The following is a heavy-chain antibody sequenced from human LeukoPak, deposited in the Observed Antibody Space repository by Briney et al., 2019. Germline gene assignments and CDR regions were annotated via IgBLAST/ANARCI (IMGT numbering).Heavy chain of an antibody. CDR1: GFTFSSYT. CDR2: ISGTGGTT. Sequence: PGGSLRLSCAASGFTFSSYTMNWVRQAPGKGLEWVSVISGTGGTTYYADSVKGRFTISRDNSENTLYLQMSSLRAEDTAVYYCAKKYYSGSGRLSGFDYWGQGTLVTVSS. V-gene: IGHV3-23*01. CDR3: AKKYYSGSGRLSGFDY. J-gene: IGHJ4*02. D-gene: IGHD3-10*01.